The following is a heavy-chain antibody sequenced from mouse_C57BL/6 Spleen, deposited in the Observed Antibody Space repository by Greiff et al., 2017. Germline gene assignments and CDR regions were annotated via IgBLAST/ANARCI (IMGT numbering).Heavy chain of an antibody. CDR1: GYTFTSYW. CDR3: SREDTTGARFDY. CDR2: INPSNGGT. J-gene: IGHJ2*01. D-gene: IGHD1-1*01. Sequence: QVQLQQPGTDLVKPGASVKLSCKASGYTFTSYWMHWVKQRPGQGLEWIGNINPSNGGTNYNEKFQSKATLTVAKSSSTAYMQRSGLTSEDSAVYYCSREDTTGARFDYWGQGTTLTVSS. V-gene: IGHV1-53*01.